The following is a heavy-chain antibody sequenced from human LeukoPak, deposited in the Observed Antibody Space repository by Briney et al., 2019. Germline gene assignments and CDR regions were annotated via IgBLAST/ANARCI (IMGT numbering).Heavy chain of an antibody. CDR3: ARDPFP. Sequence: GGSLRLSCVASGFSVSTIYMSWVRQAPGQGLEWVSVIYDGGSTYYARSVTGRFTISRDNSKNTVYLQMNSLRAEDTGVYFCARDPFPWGQGTLVTVSS. J-gene: IGHJ5*02. CDR1: GFSVSTIY. V-gene: IGHV3-66*01. CDR2: IYDGGST.